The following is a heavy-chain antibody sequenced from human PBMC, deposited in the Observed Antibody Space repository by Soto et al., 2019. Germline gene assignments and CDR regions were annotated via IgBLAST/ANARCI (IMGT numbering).Heavy chain of an antibody. V-gene: IGHV3-21*01. J-gene: IGHJ6*03. Sequence: GGSLRLSCAASGFTFSSYSMNWVRQAPGKGLEWVSSISSSSSYIYYADSVKGRFTISRDNAKNSLYLQMNSLRAEDTAVYYCARFTMVRGVPLPGYYYYYMDVWGKGTTVTVSS. CDR1: GFTFSSYS. CDR3: ARFTMVRGVPLPGYYYYYMDV. D-gene: IGHD3-10*01. CDR2: ISSSSSYI.